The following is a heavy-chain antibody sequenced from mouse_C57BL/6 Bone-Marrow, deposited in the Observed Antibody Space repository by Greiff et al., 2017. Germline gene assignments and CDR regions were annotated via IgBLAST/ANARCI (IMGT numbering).Heavy chain of an antibody. CDR1: DYTFTDYY. CDR2: IYPGSGNT. CDR3: ARGDSYDGKSFYVMDY. Sequence: VQLQQSGAELARPGASVKLSCKASDYTFTDYYINWVKQRTGQGLEWIGEIYPGSGNTYYNEKFKGKATLTADKSSSTAYMQLSSLTSEDSAVYFWARGDSYDGKSFYVMDYWGQGTSVTVSS. V-gene: IGHV1-77*01. D-gene: IGHD2-1*01. J-gene: IGHJ4*01.